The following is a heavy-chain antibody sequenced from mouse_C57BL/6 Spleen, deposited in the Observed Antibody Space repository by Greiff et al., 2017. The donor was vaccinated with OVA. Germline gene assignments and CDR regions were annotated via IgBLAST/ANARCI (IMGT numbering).Heavy chain of an antibody. CDR2: IYPRSGNT. V-gene: IGHV1-81*01. J-gene: IGHJ4*01. Sequence: QVQLQQSGAELARPGASVKLSCKASGYTFTSYGISWVKQRTGQGLEWIGEIYPRSGNTYYNEKFKGKATLTADKSSSTAYMELRSLTSEDSAVYFCARPLYSNQYYYAMDYWGQGTSVTVSS. D-gene: IGHD2-5*01. CDR1: GYTFTSYG. CDR3: ARPLYSNQYYYAMDY.